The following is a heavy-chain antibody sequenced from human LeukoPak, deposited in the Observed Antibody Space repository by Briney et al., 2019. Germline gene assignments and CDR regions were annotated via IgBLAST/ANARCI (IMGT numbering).Heavy chain of an antibody. V-gene: IGHV1-69*13. CDR1: GGTLNTYA. Sequence: ASVKVSCKASGGTLNTYAINWVRQAPGQGLEWMGWIIPVFGQEKYAQKFQGRVTINADESASTVHMELRSLRSEDTAVYYCAKGASSWGQGTLVTVS. CDR3: AKGASS. CDR2: IIPVFGQE. J-gene: IGHJ5*02.